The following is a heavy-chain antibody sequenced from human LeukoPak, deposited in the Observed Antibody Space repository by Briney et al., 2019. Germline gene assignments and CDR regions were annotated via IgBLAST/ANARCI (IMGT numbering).Heavy chain of an antibody. Sequence: SVKVSCKASGGTFISYAISWVRQAPGQGLEWMGGIIPIFGTANYAQKFQGRVTITTDESTSTAYMELSSLRSEDTAVYYCARGGPVITDCYLYYWGQGTLVTVSS. D-gene: IGHD2-21*01. V-gene: IGHV1-69*05. CDR3: ARGGPVITDCYLYY. CDR1: GGTFISYA. J-gene: IGHJ4*02. CDR2: IIPIFGTA.